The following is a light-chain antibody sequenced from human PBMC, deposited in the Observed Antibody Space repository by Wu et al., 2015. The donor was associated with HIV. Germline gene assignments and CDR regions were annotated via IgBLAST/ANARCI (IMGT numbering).Light chain of an antibody. J-gene: IGKJ1*01. CDR3: LQDYSYPRT. CDR2: ATS. V-gene: IGKV1-6*01. Sequence: AIQLTQSPSSLSASVGDRVAITCRASQDIGGDLGWYQRKPGKAPKLLIYATSLLQTGVPSRFSGSRSGTYFSLIISSLQPDDFATYYCLQDYSYPRTFGQGTKVEIK. CDR1: QDIGGD.